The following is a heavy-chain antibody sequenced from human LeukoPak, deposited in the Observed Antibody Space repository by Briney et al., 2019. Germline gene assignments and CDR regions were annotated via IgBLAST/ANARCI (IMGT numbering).Heavy chain of an antibody. V-gene: IGHV4-34*01. CDR3: ARGRRWLQLLDY. D-gene: IGHD5-24*01. J-gene: IGHJ4*02. CDR2: INHSGST. CDR1: GSSISRYY. Sequence: PSETLSLTCGVSGSSISRYYWSWIRQPPGKGLEWIGEINHSGSTNYNPSLKSRVTISVDTSKNQFSLKLSSVTAADTAVYYCARGRRWLQLLDYWGQGTLVTVSS.